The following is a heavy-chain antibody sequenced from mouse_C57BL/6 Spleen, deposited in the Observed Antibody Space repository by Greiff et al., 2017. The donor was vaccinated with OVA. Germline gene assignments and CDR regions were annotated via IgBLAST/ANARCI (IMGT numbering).Heavy chain of an antibody. CDR3: NAIGFCYFDD. CDR2: IRLKSDNYAT. J-gene: IGHJ1*03. V-gene: IGHV6-3*01. CDR1: GFTFSNYW. Sequence: VQLKESGGGLVQPGGSMKLSCVASGFTFSNYWMNWVRQSPEKGLEWVAQIRLKSDNYATHYAESVKGRFTISRDDSKSSVYLQMNNLRAEDTGIYYCNAIGFCYFDDWGTGTTLTVSS. D-gene: IGHD2-14*01.